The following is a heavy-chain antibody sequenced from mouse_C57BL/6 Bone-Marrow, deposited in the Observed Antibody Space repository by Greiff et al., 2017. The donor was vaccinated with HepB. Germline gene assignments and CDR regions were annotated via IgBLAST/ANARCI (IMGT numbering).Heavy chain of an antibody. Sequence: QVQLKQPGAELVKPGASVKLSCKASGYTFTSYWLPWVKQRPGQVLEWIGMIHPNSGSTNYNEKFKSKATLTVDKSSSTAYMQLSSLTSEDSAVYYCARGGLLSAMDYWGQGTSVTVSS. V-gene: IGHV1-64*01. J-gene: IGHJ4*01. CDR1: GYTFTSYW. CDR3: ARGGLLSAMDY. D-gene: IGHD2-1*01. CDR2: IHPNSGST.